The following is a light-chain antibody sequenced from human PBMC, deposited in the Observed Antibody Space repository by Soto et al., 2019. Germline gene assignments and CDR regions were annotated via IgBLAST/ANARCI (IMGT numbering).Light chain of an antibody. CDR3: QQSYSTPQVT. J-gene: IGKJ5*01. V-gene: IGKV1-39*01. CDR1: QSIVTY. Sequence: EIQMTQSPSSLSASVGDRVTITCRASQSIVTYLNWYLQKPGKAPKLLIYAASNLQSGVPSRFSGSGSGTDFTVTISSLQPEDFATYYCQQSYSTPQVTFGQGTRLEI. CDR2: AAS.